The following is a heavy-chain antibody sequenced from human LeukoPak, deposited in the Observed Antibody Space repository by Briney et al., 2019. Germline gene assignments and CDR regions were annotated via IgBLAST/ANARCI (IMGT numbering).Heavy chain of an antibody. CDR2: ISAYNGNT. Sequence: ASVKVSCKASGYTFTSYGINWVRQAPGQGLEWMGWISAYNGNTNYAQKLQGRVTMTTDTSTSTAYMELRSLRSDDTAVYYCARLLYDYVWGSYRRPYYFDYWGQGTLVTVSS. D-gene: IGHD3-16*02. CDR1: GYTFTSYG. J-gene: IGHJ4*02. V-gene: IGHV1-18*01. CDR3: ARLLYDYVWGSYRRPYYFDY.